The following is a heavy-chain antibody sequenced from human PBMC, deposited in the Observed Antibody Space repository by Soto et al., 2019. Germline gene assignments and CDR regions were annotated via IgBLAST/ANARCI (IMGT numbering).Heavy chain of an antibody. D-gene: IGHD6-19*01. Sequence: QVQLQESGPGLVKPSEPLSLTCTVSGGSISSYYWSWIRQPPGKGLEWIGYIFYSGSTNYNPSLKSRVTISVDTSKNQFSLKLSSVTAADTAVYYCARRYSSGVDYWGQGTLVNVSS. CDR1: GGSISSYY. V-gene: IGHV4-59*08. CDR3: ARRYSSGVDY. CDR2: IFYSGST. J-gene: IGHJ4*02.